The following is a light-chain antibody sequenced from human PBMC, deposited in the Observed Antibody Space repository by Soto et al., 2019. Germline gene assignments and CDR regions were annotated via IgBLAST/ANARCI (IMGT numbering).Light chain of an antibody. CDR2: AAS. V-gene: IGKV3-20*01. CDR1: QYMTRTY. Sequence: EIVLMQSPGTLSLSPGERATLSCRASQYMTRTYIAWYQQKPGQAPRLLIYAASNRATGIPDKFSGSGLGADYSLAISRLEPEDSAVYYCHQYDKAPQTFGQGTKVDIK. J-gene: IGKJ2*01. CDR3: HQYDKAPQT.